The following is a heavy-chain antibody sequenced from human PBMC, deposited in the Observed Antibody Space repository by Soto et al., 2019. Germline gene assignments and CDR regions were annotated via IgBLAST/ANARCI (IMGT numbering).Heavy chain of an antibody. Sequence: GGSLRLSCAASGFTFSSYSMNWVRQAPGKGLEWVSSISSSSSYIYYADSVKGRFTISRDNAKNSLYLQMNSLRAEDTAVYYCARVVGSGSYYNGASLDAFDIWGQGTMVTVSS. CDR2: ISSSSSYI. V-gene: IGHV3-21*01. CDR3: ARVVGSGSYYNGASLDAFDI. CDR1: GFTFSSYS. D-gene: IGHD3-10*01. J-gene: IGHJ3*02.